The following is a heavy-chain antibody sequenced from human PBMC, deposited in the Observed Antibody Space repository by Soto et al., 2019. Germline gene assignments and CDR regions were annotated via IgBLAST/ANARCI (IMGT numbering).Heavy chain of an antibody. J-gene: IGHJ6*02. Sequence: SETLSLTCTVSGGSISSGGYYWSWIRQHPGKGLEWIGYIYYSGSTYYNPSLKSRVTISVDTSKNQFSLKLRSVTAADTAVYYCARERDCSSTSCYPTYYYCMDVWGQGTTVTVSS. V-gene: IGHV4-31*03. CDR3: ARERDCSSTSCYPTYYYCMDV. CDR1: GGSISSGGYY. D-gene: IGHD2-2*01. CDR2: IYYSGST.